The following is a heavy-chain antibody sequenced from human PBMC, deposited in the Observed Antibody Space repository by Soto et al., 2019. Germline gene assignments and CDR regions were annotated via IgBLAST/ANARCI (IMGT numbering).Heavy chain of an antibody. D-gene: IGHD3-10*01. CDR2: ISGSGGST. CDR1: GFTFSSYA. V-gene: IGHV3-23*01. Sequence: LRLSCAASGFTFSSYAMSWVRQAPGKGLEWVSAISGSGGSTYYADSVKGRFTISRDNSKNTLYLQMNSLRAEDTAVYYCAKDRYYYGSGSYFDYWGQGTLVTVSS. J-gene: IGHJ4*02. CDR3: AKDRYYYGSGSYFDY.